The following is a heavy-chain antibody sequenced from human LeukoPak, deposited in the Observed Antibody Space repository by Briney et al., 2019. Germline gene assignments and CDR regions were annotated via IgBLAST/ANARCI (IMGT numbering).Heavy chain of an antibody. CDR2: ISNSGTTI. CDR3: ARDYSGWAFDI. J-gene: IGHJ3*02. CDR1: GFTFSDYY. V-gene: IGHV3-11*01. D-gene: IGHD3-10*01. Sequence: PGGSLTLSCAASGFTFSDYYMSWIRQAPGKGLGWVSYISNSGTTIYYADSVKVRFTISRDNAKNSLYPQMNSLRAEDTAVYYCARDYSGWAFDIWGQGTMVTVSS.